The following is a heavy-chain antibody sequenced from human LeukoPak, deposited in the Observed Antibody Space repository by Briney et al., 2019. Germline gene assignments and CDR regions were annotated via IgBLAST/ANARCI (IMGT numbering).Heavy chain of an antibody. CDR2: INPSGGST. V-gene: IGHV1-46*01. J-gene: IGHJ6*02. Sequence: ASVKVSCKASGYTFTSYYMHWVRQAPGQGLEWMGIINPSGGSTSYAQKFQGRVTMTRDTSTSTVYMELSSLRSEGTAVYYCARDTAATTYYYYGMDVWGQGTTVTVSS. CDR1: GYTFTSYY. CDR3: ARDTAATTYYYYGMDV. D-gene: IGHD6-13*01.